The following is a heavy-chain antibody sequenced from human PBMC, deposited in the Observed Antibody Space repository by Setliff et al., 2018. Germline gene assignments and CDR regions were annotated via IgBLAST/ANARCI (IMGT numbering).Heavy chain of an antibody. CDR3: ARESATIGEFPLYYFDK. Sequence: KSSETLSLTCTVSGASINSLSWWSWVRQPPGKGLEWIGEIYHDGNDKYTPSVHYSPSLKSRVTISLDSSKNQFSLRLSSVTAADAAVYFCARESATIGEFPLYYFDKWGQGIPVTVSS. D-gene: IGHD3-10*01. J-gene: IGHJ4*02. CDR2: IYHDGND. V-gene: IGHV4-4*02. CDR1: GASINSLSW.